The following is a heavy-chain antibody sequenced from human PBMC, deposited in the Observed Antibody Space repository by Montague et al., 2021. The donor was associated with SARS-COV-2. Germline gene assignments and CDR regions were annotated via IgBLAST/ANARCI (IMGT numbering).Heavy chain of an antibody. CDR2: IYYSGIT. V-gene: IGHV4-59*01. Sequence: SETLSLTCTVSGGSISSYYWSWIRQPPGKGLEWIGYIYYSGITNYNPSXXSRVTTSIDTSKNQFSLRLSSVTAADTAVYYCARVRLTGTTAPYFDYWGQGTLVTVSS. D-gene: IGHD1-1*01. CDR1: GGSISSYY. J-gene: IGHJ4*02. CDR3: ARVRLTGTTAPYFDY.